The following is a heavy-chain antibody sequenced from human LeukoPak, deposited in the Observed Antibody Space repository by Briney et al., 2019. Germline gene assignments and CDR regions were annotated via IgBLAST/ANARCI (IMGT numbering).Heavy chain of an antibody. D-gene: IGHD3-22*01. J-gene: IGHJ4*02. Sequence: SETLSLTCTVSGGSISNYYWSWIRQPPGKGLEWIGYIHYSGTTKYNPSLKSRVTISVDTSKTQFSLNLSSVTAADTAVYYCARSGSSYGLLWSYYYDSSGYPDSWGQGTLVTVSS. V-gene: IGHV4-59*01. CDR1: GGSISNYY. CDR3: ARSGSSYGLLWSYYYDSSGYPDS. CDR2: IHYSGTT.